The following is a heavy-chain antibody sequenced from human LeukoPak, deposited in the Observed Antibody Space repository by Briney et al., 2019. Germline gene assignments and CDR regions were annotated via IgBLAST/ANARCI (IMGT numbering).Heavy chain of an antibody. D-gene: IGHD3-10*01. V-gene: IGHV4-34*01. J-gene: IGHJ4*02. Sequence: NHSGSTNYNPSLKSRVTISVDTSKNQFSLKLSSVTAADTAVYYCARETKYYGSGSYFDYWGQGTLVTVSS. CDR2: NHSGST. CDR3: ARETKYYGSGSYFDY.